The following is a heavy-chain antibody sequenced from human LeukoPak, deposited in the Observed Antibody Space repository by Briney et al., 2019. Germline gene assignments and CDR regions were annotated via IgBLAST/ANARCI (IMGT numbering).Heavy chain of an antibody. Sequence: SETLSLTCTVSGGSISSYYWSWIRQPPGKGLEWIGCIYYSGSTNYNPSLKSRVTMSVDTSKNQFSLKLSSVTAADTAVYYCAREDSSSWYGNNWFDPWGQGTLVTVSS. CDR1: GGSISSYY. J-gene: IGHJ5*02. V-gene: IGHV4-59*12. CDR2: IYYSGST. D-gene: IGHD6-13*01. CDR3: AREDSSSWYGNNWFDP.